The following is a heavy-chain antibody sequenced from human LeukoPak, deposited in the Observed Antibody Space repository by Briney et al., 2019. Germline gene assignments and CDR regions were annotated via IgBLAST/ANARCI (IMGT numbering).Heavy chain of an antibody. V-gene: IGHV3-23*01. Sequence: GGSLRLSCAASGFTFSSYAMSWVRQAPGKGLEWLSGISGSGGSTHYADSVKGRFTISRDNSKDTLYLQMNSLRAEDTAVYYCAKDLTYYYDGSGYYYYWGQGTLVTVSP. CDR1: GFTFSSYA. CDR3: AKDLTYYYDGSGYYYY. CDR2: ISGSGGST. D-gene: IGHD3-22*01. J-gene: IGHJ4*02.